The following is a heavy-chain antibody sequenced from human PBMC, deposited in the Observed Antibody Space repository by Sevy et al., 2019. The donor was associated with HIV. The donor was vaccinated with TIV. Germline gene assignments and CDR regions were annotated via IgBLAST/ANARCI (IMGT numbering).Heavy chain of an antibody. Sequence: SETLSLTCSVSGASITSSIYYWAWIRQSPAKGLEWFGSIHPSGSTYYNLSLKSPVTISVDTSKNHFCLMMNSVTAADTAVYYLAKHCSHYFDSSGYGEAFDVWGQGTKVTVSS. CDR2: IHPSGST. J-gene: IGHJ3*01. V-gene: IGHV4-39*01. CDR1: GASITSSIYY. CDR3: AKHCSHYFDSSGYGEAFDV. D-gene: IGHD3-22*01.